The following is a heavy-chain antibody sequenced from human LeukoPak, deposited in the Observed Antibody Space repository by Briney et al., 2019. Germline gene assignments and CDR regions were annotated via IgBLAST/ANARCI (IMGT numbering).Heavy chain of an antibody. J-gene: IGHJ6*03. CDR3: ARSLRVRGVPDYMDV. CDR1: GFTFSSYW. D-gene: IGHD3-10*02. Sequence: GGPLRLSCAASGFTFSSYWFHWVRQAPGKGLVWVSRINEDGSTTNYADSVRGRFTISRDNSKNMLYLQKNSLRAEDTAVYYCARSLRVRGVPDYMDVWGKGTTVIISS. V-gene: IGHV3-74*01. CDR2: INEDGSTT.